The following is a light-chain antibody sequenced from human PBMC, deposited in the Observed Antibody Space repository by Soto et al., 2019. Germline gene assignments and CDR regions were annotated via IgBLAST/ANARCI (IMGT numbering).Light chain of an antibody. J-gene: IGLJ1*01. CDR1: SSNIGVTS. CDR2: END. Sequence: QSVLTQPPSVSAALGQKVTISCSGSSSNIGVTSVSWYQQLPEAAPKLLIYENDKRPSGIADRFSGSKSGTSATLDITGLQTGDEADYYCGTWDSSLSADVFGTGTRSPS. V-gene: IGLV1-51*02. CDR3: GTWDSSLSADV.